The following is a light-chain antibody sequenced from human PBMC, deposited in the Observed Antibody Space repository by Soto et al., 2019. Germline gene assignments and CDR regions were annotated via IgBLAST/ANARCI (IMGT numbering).Light chain of an antibody. V-gene: IGKV1-5*01. CDR2: DAS. Sequence: DIQMPQSPSTLPASVGDSFTITCRASQTISSWLAWYQQKPGKAPKLLIYDASSLESGVPSRFSGRGSGTEFTLTISSLQPDDFATYYCQQYNSYWTFGQGTKVDIK. J-gene: IGKJ1*01. CDR3: QQYNSYWT. CDR1: QTISSW.